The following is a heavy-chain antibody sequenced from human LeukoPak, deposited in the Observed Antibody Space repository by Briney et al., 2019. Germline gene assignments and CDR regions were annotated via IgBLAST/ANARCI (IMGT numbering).Heavy chain of an antibody. CDR3: AIRFLEWLLPDY. D-gene: IGHD3-3*01. CDR1: GYTFTSYY. V-gene: IGHV1-46*01. CDR2: INPSGGST. J-gene: IGHJ4*02. Sequence: EASVKVSCKASGYTFTSYYMHWVRQAPGQGLEWMGIINPSGGSTSYAQKFQGRVTMTRDTSTSTVYMELSSLRSEDTAVYYCAIRFLEWLLPDYWGQGTLVTVSS.